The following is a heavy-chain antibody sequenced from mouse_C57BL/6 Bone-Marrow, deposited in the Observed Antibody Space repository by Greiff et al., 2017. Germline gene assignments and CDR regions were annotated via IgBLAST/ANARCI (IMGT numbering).Heavy chain of an antibody. CDR1: GFTFSSYA. J-gene: IGHJ4*01. Sequence: EVQLVESGGGLVKPGGSLKLSCAASGFTFSSYAMSWVRQTPEKRLEWVATISDGGSYTYYPDNVKGRFTISRDNAKNNLYLQMSHLKSEDTAMYYCARGLLPYAMDDWGQGTSVTVSS. V-gene: IGHV5-4*01. CDR2: ISDGGSYT. D-gene: IGHD2-3*01. CDR3: ARGLLPYAMDD.